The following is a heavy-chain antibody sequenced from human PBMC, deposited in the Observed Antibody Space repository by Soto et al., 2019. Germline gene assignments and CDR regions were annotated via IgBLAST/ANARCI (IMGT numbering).Heavy chain of an antibody. CDR2: MYHSGST. V-gene: IGHV4-4*02. Sequence: QVQLQESGPGLVKPSGTLSLTCAVSGDSIGSGHWWNWVRLPPGKGLGWIGEMYHSGSTNCNPSLKSRVTVSVDQSKNQFSLELRSVTAADTAVYYCATSTWYKIDYWGQGTLVTVSS. CDR1: GDSIGSGHW. J-gene: IGHJ4*02. CDR3: ATSTWYKIDY. D-gene: IGHD1-1*01.